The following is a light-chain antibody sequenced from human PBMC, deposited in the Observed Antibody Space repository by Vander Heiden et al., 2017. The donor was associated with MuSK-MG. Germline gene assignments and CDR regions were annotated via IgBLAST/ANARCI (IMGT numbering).Light chain of an antibody. Sequence: SYELTQPPSVSVSPGQTARITCSGDALAKQYAYWYQQKPGQAPVLVIYKDTERPSGIPERFSGSSSGTTVTLTISGVQAEDEADYHCQSADSSGTDVFGTGTKVTVL. V-gene: IGLV3-25*03. CDR2: KDT. J-gene: IGLJ1*01. CDR3: QSADSSGTDV. CDR1: ALAKQY.